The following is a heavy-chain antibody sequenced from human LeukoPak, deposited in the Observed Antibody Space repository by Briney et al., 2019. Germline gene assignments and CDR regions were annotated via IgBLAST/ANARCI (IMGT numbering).Heavy chain of an antibody. V-gene: IGHV3-30*04. CDR1: GFTFSSYA. J-gene: IGHJ4*02. Sequence: RSLRLSCAASGFTFSSYAMHWVRQAPGKGLEWVAVISYDGSNKYYADSVKGRFTISRDNSKNTLYLQMNSLRAEDTAVYYCARGPGGYSSGWVRYFDYWGQGTLVTVPS. D-gene: IGHD6-19*01. CDR2: ISYDGSNK. CDR3: ARGPGGYSSGWVRYFDY.